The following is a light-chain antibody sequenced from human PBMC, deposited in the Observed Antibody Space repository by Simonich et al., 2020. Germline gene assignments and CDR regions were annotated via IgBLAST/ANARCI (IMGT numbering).Light chain of an antibody. J-gene: IGLJ3*02. CDR3: SAWDSSLSAWV. CDR1: SNNVGNQG. CDR2: MNN. V-gene: IGLV10-54*01. Sequence: QAGLTQPPSVSKGLRQTATLPCTGNSNNVGNQGTAWLQQHQGHPPKPRSYMNNNLPSGISERLSASRSGNTASLTITGLQPEDEADYYCSAWDSSLSAWVFGGGTKLTVL.